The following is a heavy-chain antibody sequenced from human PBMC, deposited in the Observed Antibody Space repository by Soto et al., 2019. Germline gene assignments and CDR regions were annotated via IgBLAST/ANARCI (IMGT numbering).Heavy chain of an antibody. CDR3: AKTDGYEVEY. CDR2: IYPGDSDT. V-gene: IGHV5-51*03. D-gene: IGHD5-18*01. Sequence: GESLKISCKGSGYIFVSYWISCFRQRPGKVLEWMGSIYPGDSDTTYSPSIQGQVTISADKSSTTVYLQWNTLKASDTAMYYCAKTDGYEVEYWGQGTQVTVSS. J-gene: IGHJ4*02. CDR1: GYIFVSYW.